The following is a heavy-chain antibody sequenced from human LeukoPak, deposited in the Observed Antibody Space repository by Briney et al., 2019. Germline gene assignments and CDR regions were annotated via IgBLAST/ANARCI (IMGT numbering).Heavy chain of an antibody. V-gene: IGHV3-30*04. CDR1: GFTFSGYP. Sequence: GSLRLSCAASGFTFSGYPIHWVRQAPGKGLEWVAVISYDGSNKYYADSVKGRFTISRDNSKNTLYLQMNSLRAEDTAVYYCARDPYSSSWYYFDYWGQGTLVTVSS. D-gene: IGHD6-13*01. CDR3: ARDPYSSSWYYFDY. J-gene: IGHJ4*02. CDR2: ISYDGSNK.